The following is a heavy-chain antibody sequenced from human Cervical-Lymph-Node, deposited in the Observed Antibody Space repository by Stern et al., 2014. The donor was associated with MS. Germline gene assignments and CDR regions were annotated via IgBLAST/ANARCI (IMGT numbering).Heavy chain of an antibody. CDR3: ARASERSGYYPDYFQY. J-gene: IGHJ1*01. Sequence: QVQLVQSGPEVQKPGSSVKVSCKASGGTFSNYAISWVRQAPGQGLAWMGGLIIIFATANYAQKLQGRVTISADESTSTAYMELSSLRSEDTAVYYCARASERSGYYPDYFQYWGQGTPVTVSS. CDR2: LIIIFATA. V-gene: IGHV1-69*01. D-gene: IGHD3-22*01. CDR1: GGTFSNYA.